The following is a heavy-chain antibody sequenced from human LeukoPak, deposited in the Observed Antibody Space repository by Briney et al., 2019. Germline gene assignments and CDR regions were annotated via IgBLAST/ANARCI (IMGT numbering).Heavy chain of an antibody. J-gene: IGHJ6*03. CDR3: ARDWVDSGEYSSPHYYYYYMDV. CDR2: INPSGGST. CDR1: GHTFTSYG. Sequence: GASVKVSCKASGHTFTSYGISWVRQAPGQGLEWMGIINPSGGSTSYAQKFQGRVTMTRDTSTSTVYMELSSLRSEDTAVYYCARDWVDSGEYSSPHYYYYYMDVWGKGTTVTVSS. D-gene: IGHD6-6*01. V-gene: IGHV1-46*01.